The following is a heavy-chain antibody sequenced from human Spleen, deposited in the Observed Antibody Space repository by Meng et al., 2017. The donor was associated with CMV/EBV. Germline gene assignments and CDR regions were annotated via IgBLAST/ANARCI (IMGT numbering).Heavy chain of an antibody. J-gene: IGHJ6*02. CDR1: GGSISSGDYY. D-gene: IGHD3-9*01. CDR3: ARDSYDILTGYYRGAGGMDV. V-gene: IGHV4-30-4*08. CDR2: IYYSWST. Sequence: SETLSLTCTVSGGSISSGDYYWSWIRQPPGKGLEWIGYIYYSWSTYYNPSLKSRVTISVDTSKNQFSLKLSSVTAADTAVYYCARDSYDILTGYYRGAGGMDVWGQGTTVTVSS.